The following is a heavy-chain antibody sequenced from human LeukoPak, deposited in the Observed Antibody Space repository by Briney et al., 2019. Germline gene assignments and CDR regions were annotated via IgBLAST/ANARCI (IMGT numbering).Heavy chain of an antibody. CDR2: IYPGDSDT. J-gene: IGHJ3*02. V-gene: IGHV5-51*01. D-gene: IGHD1-26*01. CDR3: ARSIVGATYAFDI. CDR1: GYSFTSYW. Sequence: GESLKISCKGSGYSFTSYWIGWVRQMPGKGLEWMGIIYPGDSDTRYSPSFQGQVTISADKSISTAYLQWSSLKASDTATYYCARSIVGATYAFDIWGQGTMVTVSS.